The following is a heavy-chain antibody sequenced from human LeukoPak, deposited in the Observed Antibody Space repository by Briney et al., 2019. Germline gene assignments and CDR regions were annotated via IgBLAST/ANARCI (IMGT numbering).Heavy chain of an antibody. V-gene: IGHV1-18*01. J-gene: IGHJ4*02. Sequence: ASVKVSCKASGGTFSSYAISWVRQAPGQGLEWMGWISAYNGNTNYAQKLQGRVTMTTDTSTSTAYMELRSLRSDDTAVYYCARVVVTDDYFDYWGQGTLVTVSS. D-gene: IGHD4-23*01. CDR3: ARVVVTDDYFDY. CDR1: GGTFSSYA. CDR2: ISAYNGNT.